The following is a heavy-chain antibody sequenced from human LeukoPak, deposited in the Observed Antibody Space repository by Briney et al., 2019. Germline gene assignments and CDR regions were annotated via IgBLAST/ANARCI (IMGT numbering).Heavy chain of an antibody. J-gene: IGHJ4*02. CDR1: GFTFSSYS. Sequence: GGSLRLSCAASGFTFSSYSMNWVRQAPGKGLEWVSSISSSSSYIYYADPVKGRFTISRDNAKNSLYLQMNSLRAEDTAVYYCAREIGGSGSYYTFTEHNDYWGQGTLVTVSS. D-gene: IGHD3-10*01. CDR2: ISSSSSYI. V-gene: IGHV3-21*01. CDR3: AREIGGSGSYYTFTEHNDY.